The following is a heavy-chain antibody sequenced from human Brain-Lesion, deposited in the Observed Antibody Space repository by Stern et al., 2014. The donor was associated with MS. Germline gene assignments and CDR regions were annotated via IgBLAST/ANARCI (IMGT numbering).Heavy chain of an antibody. CDR3: ARGRVVPGFQYYATDV. V-gene: IGHV4-61*02. J-gene: IGHJ6*02. Sequence: QVQLQESGPGLVKPSQTLSLSCTVSGGSISSGGYYWSWIRQPAGKGLEWIGRIFNSGSTRYNPSLKNRGTISIDTSKTQFSLRLNSMTAADTAVYYCARGRVVPGFQYYATDVWGQGTTVIVSS. CDR2: IFNSGST. D-gene: IGHD2-2*01. CDR1: GGSISSGGYY.